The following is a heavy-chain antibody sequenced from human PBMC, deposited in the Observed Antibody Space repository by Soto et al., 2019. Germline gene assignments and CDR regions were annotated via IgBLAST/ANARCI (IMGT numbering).Heavy chain of an antibody. V-gene: IGHV1-8*01. CDR3: ARQLGSDVWLGNEFDS. CDR2: MNPNSGNT. J-gene: IGHJ3*02. D-gene: IGHD2-8*02. Sequence: ASVKRSCKASGYTFTSYDINWVRQATGQGLEWMGWMNPNSGNTGYAQKFQGRVTMTRNTSISTAYMELSSLRSEDTAVYYCARQLGSDVWLGNEFDSWCHGTMV. CDR1: GYTFTSYD.